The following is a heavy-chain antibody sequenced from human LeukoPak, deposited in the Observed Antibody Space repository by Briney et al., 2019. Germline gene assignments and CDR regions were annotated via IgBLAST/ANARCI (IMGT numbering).Heavy chain of an antibody. J-gene: IGHJ4*02. D-gene: IGHD2-15*01. CDR2: LNSGGMS. Sequence: GGSLRLSCGASGFXLSSYWMHWVRQAPGKGLVWVSRLNSGGMSYADSVKGRFTISRDNAKNTLYLQMNSLRAEDTAVYYCARDRSYSFDYWGQGTLVTVSS. V-gene: IGHV3-74*01. CDR3: ARDRSYSFDY. CDR1: GFXLSSYW.